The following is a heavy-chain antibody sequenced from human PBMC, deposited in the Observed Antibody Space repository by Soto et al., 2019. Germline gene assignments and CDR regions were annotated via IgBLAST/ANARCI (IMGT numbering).Heavy chain of an antibody. CDR3: ARGYDILTGPLDY. Sequence: AETLSLTCTVSGGSITSSSFYWGWIRQPPGKGLEWIGIIYYSGSTYYNPSLKSRVTISVDTSKSQFSLNLNSVTAADTAVYYCARGYDILTGPLDYWGPGTLVTVS. V-gene: IGHV4-39*01. CDR1: GGSITSSSFY. J-gene: IGHJ4*02. CDR2: IYYSGST. D-gene: IGHD3-9*01.